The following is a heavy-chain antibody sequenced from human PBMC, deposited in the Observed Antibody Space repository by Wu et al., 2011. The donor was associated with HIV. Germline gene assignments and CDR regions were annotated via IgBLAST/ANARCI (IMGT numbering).Heavy chain of an antibody. J-gene: IGHJ3*02. V-gene: IGHV1-18*01. D-gene: IGHD2-8*01. CDR1: GYTFNTYA. CDR2: ISPYDGDT. CDR3: ALLVLGSNAFDI. Sequence: QVQLVQSGAEVKKPGASVKVSCKASGYTFNTYAISWVRQAPGQGLEWMGWISPYDGDTKYPQKLQGRVTMTTDTSTSTAYMELRSLRSDDTAVYYCALLVLGSNAFDIWGQGTTVTVSS.